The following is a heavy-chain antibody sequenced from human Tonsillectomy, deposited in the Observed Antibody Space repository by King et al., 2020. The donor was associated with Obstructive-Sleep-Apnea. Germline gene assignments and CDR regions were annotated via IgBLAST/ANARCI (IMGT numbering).Heavy chain of an antibody. CDR1: GFTFSDYY. Sequence: VQLVESGGDLVRPGGSLRLSCAASGFTFSDYYMSWIRQAPGKGLEWLSYISSRSSHTNSEDSVKGPFTISRDNANNSLYLQMNSLRAEDTAVYYCARDYYGSGSYGWFDPWGQGTLVTVSS. CDR2: ISSRSSHT. J-gene: IGHJ5*02. D-gene: IGHD3-10*01. V-gene: IGHV3-11*06. CDR3: ARDYYGSGSYGWFDP.